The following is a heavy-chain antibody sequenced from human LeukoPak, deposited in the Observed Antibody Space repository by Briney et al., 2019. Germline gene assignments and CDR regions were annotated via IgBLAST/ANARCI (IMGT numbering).Heavy chain of an antibody. CDR2: INPSGGST. CDR1: GYTFTSYY. D-gene: IGHD3-10*01. CDR3: ARDAGSGRGFDY. Sequence: GASVKVSCKASGYTFTSYYMHWVRQAPGQGLECMGIINPSGGSTSYAQKFQGRVTMTRDTSTSTVYMELSSLRSEDTAVYYCARDAGSGRGFDYWGQGTLVTVSS. V-gene: IGHV1-46*01. J-gene: IGHJ4*02.